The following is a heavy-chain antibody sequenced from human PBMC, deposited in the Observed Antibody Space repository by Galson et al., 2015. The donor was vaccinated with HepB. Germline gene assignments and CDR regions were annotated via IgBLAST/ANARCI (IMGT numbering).Heavy chain of an antibody. V-gene: IGHV5-10-1*01. CDR2: IDPSDSYT. CDR1: GYSFTSYW. Sequence: QSGAEVKKPGESLRISCKGSGYSFTSYWITWVRQMPGKGLEWMGRIDPSDSYTNYRPSFQGHVTISADKSISTAYLQWSSLKASDTAMYYCARGVKRGNRGEVGMDAWGQGTTVTVSS. D-gene: IGHD3-10*01. CDR3: ARGVKRGNRGEVGMDA. J-gene: IGHJ6*02.